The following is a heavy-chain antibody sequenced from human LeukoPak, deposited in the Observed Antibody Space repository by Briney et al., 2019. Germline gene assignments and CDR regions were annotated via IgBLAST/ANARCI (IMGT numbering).Heavy chain of an antibody. CDR3: ARVHPLAAAGHVFDY. J-gene: IGHJ4*02. D-gene: IGHD6-13*01. V-gene: IGHV4-34*01. CDR2: GSDSGGT. Sequence: SETLSLTCAVYGGSLNGHYWSWIRQSPGKGLEWIGEGSDSGGTKFNPSLKSRVTISADTSKNQFSLKLSSVTAADTAVYHCARVHPLAAAGHVFDYWGQGTLVTVSS. CDR1: GGSLNGHY.